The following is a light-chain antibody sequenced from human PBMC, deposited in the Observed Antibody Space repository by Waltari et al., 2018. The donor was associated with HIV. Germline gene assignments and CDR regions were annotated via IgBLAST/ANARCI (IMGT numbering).Light chain of an antibody. CDR1: SLRSYY. Sequence: SSELTQDPAVSVALGQTVSITCHGDSLRSYYASWYQQTPGQAPVLVIYGKNTRPSGIPDRFSAYSSGTTASLTISGAQAEDEADYYCNSRDTSGNHQVFGGGTTLTVL. J-gene: IGLJ2*01. CDR2: GKN. V-gene: IGLV3-19*01. CDR3: NSRDTSGNHQV.